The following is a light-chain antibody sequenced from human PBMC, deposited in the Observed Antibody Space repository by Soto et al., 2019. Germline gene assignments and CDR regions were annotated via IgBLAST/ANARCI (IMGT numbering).Light chain of an antibody. J-gene: IGKJ1*01. Sequence: GDRVTITCRASQSIRSYLNWYQQKLGRAPKLLIYTASNLQTGVPSRFSGSGSGTDFTLTITSLQPEDFATYYWQQSYSSPQTFGQGTKVEIK. CDR3: QQSYSSPQT. CDR2: TAS. V-gene: IGKV1-39*01. CDR1: QSIRSY.